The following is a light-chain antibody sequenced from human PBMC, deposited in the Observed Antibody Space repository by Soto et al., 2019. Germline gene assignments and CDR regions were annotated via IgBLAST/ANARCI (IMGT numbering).Light chain of an antibody. CDR2: GVS. J-gene: IGLJ1*01. CDR3: GSWDSSLSAYV. V-gene: IGLV2-14*01. CDR1: SSDVGGYNY. Sequence: QSVLTQPASVSGSPGQTITISCTGTSSDVGGYNYVSWYQQHPGKAPTLVIYGVSYRPSGVSARFSGSKFQNTASLTISGLQAEDEADYYCGSWDSSLSAYVFGTGTKLTVL.